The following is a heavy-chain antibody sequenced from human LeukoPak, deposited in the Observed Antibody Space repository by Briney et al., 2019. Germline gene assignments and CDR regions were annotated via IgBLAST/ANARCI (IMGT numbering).Heavy chain of an antibody. CDR2: IYSTGST. Sequence: PSETLSLTCDVSGGSVRSYWWGWVRQPAGKGLEWLGRIYSTGSTRFNPSLKSRLTLSIDTSTNQFSLKLTSVTAADTAVYSCARQGYTVSYYFLDYWSQGTLVTVSS. CDR1: GGSVRSYW. V-gene: IGHV4-4*07. D-gene: IGHD1-26*01. CDR3: ARQGYTVSYYFLDY. J-gene: IGHJ4*02.